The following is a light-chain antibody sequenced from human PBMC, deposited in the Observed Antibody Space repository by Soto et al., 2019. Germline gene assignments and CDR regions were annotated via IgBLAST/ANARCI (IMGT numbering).Light chain of an antibody. CDR2: KAS. J-gene: IGKJ1*01. CDR3: QQHNNRCT. Sequence: DIQMTQSPSTLSASVGDRVTITCRASQSISVWLAWFQQKPGNAPKLLIYKASTLESGVPSRFSGSGSGTEFTLTISSLQPDDSATYYCQQHNNRCTFGQGTKVEI. V-gene: IGKV1-5*03. CDR1: QSISVW.